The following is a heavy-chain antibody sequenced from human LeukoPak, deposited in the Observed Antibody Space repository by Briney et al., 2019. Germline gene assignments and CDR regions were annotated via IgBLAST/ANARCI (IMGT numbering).Heavy chain of an antibody. J-gene: IGHJ4*02. CDR1: GYTFTGYY. V-gene: IGHV1-2*06. CDR2: INPNSGGT. D-gene: IGHD3-3*01. CDR3: ARGGSITIFGVVLEPLDY. Sequence: ASVKVSCKASGYTFTGYYMHWVRQAPGQGLEWMGRINPNSGGTNYAQKFQGRVTMTRDTSISTAYMELSRLRSDDTAVYYCARGGSITIFGVVLEPLDYWGQGTLVTVSS.